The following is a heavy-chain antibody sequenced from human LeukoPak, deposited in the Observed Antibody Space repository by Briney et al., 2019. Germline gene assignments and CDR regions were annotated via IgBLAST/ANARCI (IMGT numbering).Heavy chain of an antibody. CDR3: ARERPDGYTVDR. CDR1: GGSISSYY. D-gene: IGHD5-18*01. Sequence: PSETLSLTCTVSGGSISSYYWSWIRQPPGKGLEWIGDFYYSGSTNYNPSLKSRVSISVDTSKNQFFLNLKSVTAADTAVYYCARERPDGYTVDRWGQGTLVTVSS. CDR2: FYYSGST. J-gene: IGHJ5*02. V-gene: IGHV4-59*01.